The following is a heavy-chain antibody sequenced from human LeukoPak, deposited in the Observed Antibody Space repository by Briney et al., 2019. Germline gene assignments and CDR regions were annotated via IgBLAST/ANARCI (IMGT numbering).Heavy chain of an antibody. CDR2: INSDGSST. Sequence: PGGSLRLSCAASGFTFSSYWMHWVRQAPGKGLVWVSRINSDGSSTSYADSVKGRFTISRDNAKNTLYLQMNSLRAEDTAVYYCARLRPYYYGSGSYYYYFDYWGQGTLVTVSS. J-gene: IGHJ4*02. CDR1: GFTFSSYW. D-gene: IGHD3-10*01. V-gene: IGHV3-74*01. CDR3: ARLRPYYYGSGSYYYYFDY.